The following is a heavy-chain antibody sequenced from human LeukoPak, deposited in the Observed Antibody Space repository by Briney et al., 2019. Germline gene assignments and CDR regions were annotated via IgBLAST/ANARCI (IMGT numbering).Heavy chain of an antibody. CDR1: GGSISSYY. D-gene: IGHD2-2*01. J-gene: IGHJ4*02. V-gene: IGHV4-4*07. CDR2: IYTSGST. CDR3: ARDLHLVVLPAATFDF. Sequence: SETLSLTCTVSGGSISSYYWSWIRQPPGKGLEWIGRIYTSGSTNYNPSLKSRVTMSVDTSKNQFSLKLSSVTAADTAVYYCARDLHLVVLPAATFDFWGQGTLVTVSS.